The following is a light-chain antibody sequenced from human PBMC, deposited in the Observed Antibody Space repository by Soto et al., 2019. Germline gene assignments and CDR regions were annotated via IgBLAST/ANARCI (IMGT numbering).Light chain of an antibody. CDR3: QHYIIFPLI. CDR2: GAS. J-gene: IGKJ4*01. V-gene: IGKV3-15*01. CDR1: QNIRDN. Sequence: LITQSPATLSVSPGDRTNFSCRASQNIRDNLAWYQHKAGRTPRLLSYGASTRAPGIPARFSGAGSGTQFTLTISNLQSEDFATYDCQHYIIFPLIFGVGTKVEIK.